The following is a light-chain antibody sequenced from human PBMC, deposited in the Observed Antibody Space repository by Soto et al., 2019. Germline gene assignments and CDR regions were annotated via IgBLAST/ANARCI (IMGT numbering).Light chain of an antibody. CDR2: EVS. J-gene: IGLJ3*02. Sequence: QSVLTQPASVSGSPGQSITISCTGTSSDVGGYNYVSWYQQHPGKAPKLIIYEVSNRHSGVSNRFSGSKSGNTASLTISGLQAEDEADYYCNSYRTNYTWLFGGGTKHTVL. CDR3: NSYRTNYTWL. CDR1: SSDVGGYNY. V-gene: IGLV2-14*01.